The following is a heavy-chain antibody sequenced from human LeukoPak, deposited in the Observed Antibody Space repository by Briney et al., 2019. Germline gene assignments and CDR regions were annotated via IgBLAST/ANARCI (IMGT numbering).Heavy chain of an antibody. D-gene: IGHD3-16*01. V-gene: IGHV4-59*01. CDR1: GGSISSYY. CDR3: ARAMWGYFYYYMDV. CDR2: IYYSGST. Sequence: SETLSLTCSVSGGSISSYYWSWIRQPPGKGLEWIGYIYYSGSTNYNPSLKSRVTISVDTSKNQFSLKLSSVTAADTAVYYCARAMWGYFYYYMDVWGKGTRSPSP. J-gene: IGHJ6*03.